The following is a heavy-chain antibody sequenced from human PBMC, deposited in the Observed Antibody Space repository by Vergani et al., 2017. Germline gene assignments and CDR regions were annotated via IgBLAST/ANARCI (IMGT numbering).Heavy chain of an antibody. J-gene: IGHJ4*02. V-gene: IGHV4-39*07. Sequence: QLQLQESGPGLVKPSETLSLTCTVSGGSISSSSYYWGWIRQPPGKGLEWIGSIYYSGSTYYNTSLKSRVTISVDTSKNQFSLKLSSVTAADTAVYYCARKVAVAGTSTDFDYWGQGTLVTVSS. D-gene: IGHD6-19*01. CDR3: ARKVAVAGTSTDFDY. CDR2: IYYSGST. CDR1: GGSISSSSYY.